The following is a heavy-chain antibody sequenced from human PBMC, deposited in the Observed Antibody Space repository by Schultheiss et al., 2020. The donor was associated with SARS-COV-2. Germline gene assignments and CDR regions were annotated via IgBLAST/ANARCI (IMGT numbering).Heavy chain of an antibody. D-gene: IGHD5-24*01. CDR1: GGSFSDYY. V-gene: IGHV4-34*09. Sequence: SETLSLTCAVYGGSFSDYYWNWIRQAPGKGLEWIGYIYYSGSTYYNPSLKSRVTISVDTSKNQFSLKLNSVSAADTAVYFCARQIKVGSYYNSATLSVIWGRGALVTGSS. CDR2: IYYSGST. CDR3: ARQIKVGSYYNSATLSVI. J-gene: IGHJ4*02.